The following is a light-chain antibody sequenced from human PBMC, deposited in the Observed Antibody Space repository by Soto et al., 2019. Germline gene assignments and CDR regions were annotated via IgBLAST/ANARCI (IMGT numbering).Light chain of an antibody. V-gene: IGKV1-27*01. Sequence: DIQLTQSASSLSVFVGDSVTITCRASQGISNYLAWYEQRPGKAPTLLIYAASTLQSGVPSRFGGSGSETDFTLPIRSLQPEDVATYYCQRYNNAPRTFGQGTKVDI. CDR2: AAS. CDR3: QRYNNAPRT. J-gene: IGKJ1*01. CDR1: QGISNY.